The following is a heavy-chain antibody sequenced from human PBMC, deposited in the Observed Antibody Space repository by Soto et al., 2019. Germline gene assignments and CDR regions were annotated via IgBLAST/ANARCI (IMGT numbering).Heavy chain of an antibody. Sequence: SETLSLTCTVSGGSISSGGYYWSWIRQHPGKGLEWIGYTFYSGATYYNPSLKSRTIISVDTSKNQFSLTLTSLTAADTAVYYCARVQPYDYGANTGWLDPWGQGTLVTVSS. CDR2: TFYSGAT. D-gene: IGHD4-17*01. CDR3: ARVQPYDYGANTGWLDP. J-gene: IGHJ5*02. CDR1: GGSISSGGYY. V-gene: IGHV4-31*03.